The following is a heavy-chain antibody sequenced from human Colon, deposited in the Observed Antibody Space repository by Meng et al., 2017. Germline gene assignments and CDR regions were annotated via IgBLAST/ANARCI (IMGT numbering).Heavy chain of an antibody. D-gene: IGHD2-15*01. CDR3: AREDIVALIGRSMFGRDV. CDR2: IWYDGSHK. CDR1: GFTFSNYG. V-gene: IGHV3-33*01. Sequence: GESLKISCAASGFTFSNYGMHWVRQAPGKGLEWVAVIWYDGSHKFYGDSVKGRFTISRDNSKNTLDLQMNNRRDDDTAVYYCAREDIVALIGRSMFGRDVWGQGTMVTVSS. J-gene: IGHJ6*02.